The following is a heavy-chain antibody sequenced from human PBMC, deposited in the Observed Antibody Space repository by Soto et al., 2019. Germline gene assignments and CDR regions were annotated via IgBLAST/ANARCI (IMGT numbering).Heavy chain of an antibody. J-gene: IGHJ6*02. CDR1: GFTFSDYD. Sequence: GSLRLSCAASGFTFSDYDMNWVRQAPGKGLEWVSYISSSGSTIYYADSVKGRFTISRDNAKNSLYLQMNSLRAEDTAVYYCARAPYYYGMDVWGQGTKVTVYS. CDR3: ARAPYYYGMDV. V-gene: IGHV3-48*03. CDR2: ISSSGSTI.